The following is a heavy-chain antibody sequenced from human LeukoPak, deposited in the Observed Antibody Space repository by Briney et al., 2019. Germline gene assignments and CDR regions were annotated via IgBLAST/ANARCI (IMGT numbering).Heavy chain of an antibody. V-gene: IGHV3-7*04. CDR3: ARAFYGDYSGGYYYYYYMDV. Sequence: GGSLRLSCAASGFTFSSYWMSWVRQAPGKGLEWVANIKQDGSEKYYVDSVKGRFTISRDNAKNSLYLQMNSLRAEDTAVYYCARAFYGDYSGGYYYYYYMDVWGKGTTVTVSS. CDR2: IKQDGSEK. D-gene: IGHD4-17*01. CDR1: GFTFSSYW. J-gene: IGHJ6*03.